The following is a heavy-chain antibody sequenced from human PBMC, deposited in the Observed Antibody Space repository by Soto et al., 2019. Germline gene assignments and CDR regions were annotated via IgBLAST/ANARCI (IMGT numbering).Heavy chain of an antibody. CDR2: IYSGGST. V-gene: IGHV3-66*01. CDR1: GFTVSSNY. CDR3: ARASTYYYMDV. D-gene: IGHD2-2*01. Sequence: GGSLRLSCAASGFTVSSNYMSWVRQAPGKGLEWVSVIYSGGSTYYADSVKVRFTISRDNSKNTLYLQMNSLRGKDLAVYYCARASTYYYMDVWVKGTTVTVSS. J-gene: IGHJ6*03.